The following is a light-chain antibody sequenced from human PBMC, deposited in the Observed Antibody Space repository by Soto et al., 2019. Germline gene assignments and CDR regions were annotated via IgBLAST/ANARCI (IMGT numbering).Light chain of an antibody. V-gene: IGLV2-14*01. CDR2: EVS. CDR1: SSDVGGYNY. J-gene: IGLJ3*02. Sequence: QSVLTQPASVSGSPGQSITISCTGTSSDVGGYNYVSWYQQHPGKAPKLMIYEVSNRPSGVSNRFSGSKSGNTASLAISGLQAEDEADYYCTSYTSSSTWVFGGGTKVTAL. CDR3: TSYTSSSTWV.